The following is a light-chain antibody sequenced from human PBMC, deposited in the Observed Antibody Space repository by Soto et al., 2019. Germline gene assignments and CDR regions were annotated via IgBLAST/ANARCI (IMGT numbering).Light chain of an antibody. J-gene: IGLJ2*01. CDR1: NIGSKN. CDR2: RDS. V-gene: IGLV3-9*01. Sequence: SYELTQPLSVSVALGQTARITCGGNNIGSKNVHWYQQKPGQAPVPVIYRDSNRPSGIPERFSGSNSGNTATLTISRAQAGDEADYYCQVWDSSTGVVFGGGTKLTVL. CDR3: QVWDSSTGVV.